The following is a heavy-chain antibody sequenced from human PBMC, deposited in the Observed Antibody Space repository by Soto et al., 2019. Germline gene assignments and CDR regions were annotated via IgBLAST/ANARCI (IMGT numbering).Heavy chain of an antibody. Sequence: ASVKVSCKASGYTFTSYYMHWVRQAPGQGLEWMGIINPSGGSTSYAQKFQGRVTMTRDTSTSTVYMELSSLRSEDTAVYYCARDGAPRSMTTVTTLYSYYYYYYMDVWGKGTTVTVSS. CDR2: INPSGGST. D-gene: IGHD4-17*01. J-gene: IGHJ6*03. CDR1: GYTFTSYY. CDR3: ARDGAPRSMTTVTTLYSYYYYYYMDV. V-gene: IGHV1-46*03.